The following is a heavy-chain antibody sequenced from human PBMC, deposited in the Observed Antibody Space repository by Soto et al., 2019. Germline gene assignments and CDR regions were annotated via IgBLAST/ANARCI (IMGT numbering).Heavy chain of an antibody. CDR2: IYTSGST. J-gene: IGHJ6*02. V-gene: IGHV4-4*07. CDR1: GGSISSFY. CDR3: ARDDNCSGSSCYGMDV. Sequence: SETLSLTCTVSGGSISSFYWTWIRQPAGKGLEWIGRIYTSGSTNYNPPLKSRVTMSVDTSKNQFSLKLTSVTAADTAVYYCARDDNCSGSSCYGMDVWGQGTTVTVSS. D-gene: IGHD2-15*01.